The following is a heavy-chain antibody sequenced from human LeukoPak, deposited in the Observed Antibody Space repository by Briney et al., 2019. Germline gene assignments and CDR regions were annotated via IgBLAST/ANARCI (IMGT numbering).Heavy chain of an antibody. D-gene: IGHD1-26*01. V-gene: IGHV3-7*01. J-gene: IGHJ4*02. CDR1: RFIFSNSW. CDR3: ESSLSGTSNY. Sequence: WGSLRLSCAVPRFIFSNSWMNWVRQAPGKGLEWVANIKRDGSAKYYVNSVKGRFTISIDNAKNSLSLQMHSLRAEDTAVYYWESSLSGTSNYWGQGTLVTVSS. CDR2: IKRDGSAK.